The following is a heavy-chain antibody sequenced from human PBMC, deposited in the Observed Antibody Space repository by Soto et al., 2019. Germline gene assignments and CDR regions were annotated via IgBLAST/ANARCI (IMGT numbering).Heavy chain of an antibody. Sequence: QVQLVQSGAEVKKPGSSVKVSCKASGGTFSRYTITWVRQAPGQGLEWMGGITPMFGTPNYAQKFQGRVTSTEDESTSTAYMELSSLRSEDTAMYYCARDGTLYDSSAYYYLYWGQGTLVTVSS. CDR2: ITPMFGTP. J-gene: IGHJ4*02. CDR1: GGTFSRYT. D-gene: IGHD3-22*01. CDR3: ARDGTLYDSSAYYYLY. V-gene: IGHV1-69*01.